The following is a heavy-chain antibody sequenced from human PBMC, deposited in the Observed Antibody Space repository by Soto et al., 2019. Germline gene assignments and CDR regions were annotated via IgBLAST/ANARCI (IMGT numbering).Heavy chain of an antibody. V-gene: IGHV4-34*01. Sequence: SETLSLTCAVYGGSFSGYYWSWIRQPPGRGLEWIGEINHSGTTKYNPSLKSRVTISVDTSKNQFSLKLSSVTAADTAVYYCARVVGVAIGFRGAFDPWGQGTLVTVSS. J-gene: IGHJ5*02. CDR3: ARVVGVAIGFRGAFDP. CDR2: INHSGTT. CDR1: GGSFSGYY. D-gene: IGHD2-15*01.